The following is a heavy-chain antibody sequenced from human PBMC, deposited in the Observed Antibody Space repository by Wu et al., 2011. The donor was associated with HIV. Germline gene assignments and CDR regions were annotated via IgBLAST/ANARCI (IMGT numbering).Heavy chain of an antibody. CDR2: INPNNGRA. D-gene: IGHD4-17*01. CDR3: ARTYGDYDKFDY. Sequence: CEASGYTFIGYYIHWVRQAPGQGLEWMGIINPNNGRATYAQKFQGRVTMTRDTSTSTVYMDLSSLRFEDTAVYYCARTYGDYDKFDYWGQGTLVTVSS. CDR1: GYTFIGYY. J-gene: IGHJ4*02. V-gene: IGHV1-46*01.